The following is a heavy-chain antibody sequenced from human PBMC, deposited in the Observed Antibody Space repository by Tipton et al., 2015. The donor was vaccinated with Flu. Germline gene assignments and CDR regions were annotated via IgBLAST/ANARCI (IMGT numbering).Heavy chain of an antibody. V-gene: IGHV3-73*01. CDR2: IKSKASNYAT. Sequence: VQLVQSGGGLVQPGGSLKLSCAASGFIFSGSPIHWVRQASGKGLEWLGRIKSKASNYATRYAASVKGRFTISGDDSKNTAYLQMDSLKTEDTAVYYCVRVDYHSGSYYDYWGQGTQVTVSS. J-gene: IGHJ4*02. CDR1: GFIFSGSP. CDR3: VRVDYHSGSYYDY. D-gene: IGHD3-10*01.